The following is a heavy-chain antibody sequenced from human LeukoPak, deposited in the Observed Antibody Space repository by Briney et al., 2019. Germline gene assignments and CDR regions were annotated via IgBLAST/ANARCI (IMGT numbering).Heavy chain of an antibody. CDR1: GFNLGSYE. J-gene: IGHJ4*02. CDR2: ISSSVSTP. D-gene: IGHD3-22*01. V-gene: IGHV3-48*03. Sequence: GGSLRLSWAAPGFNLGSYEMNWVGQARGKGRGGVSFISSSVSTPYYSDSVKGRFTISRDNSKNTLYLQMNSLRAEDTAVYYCARDLSSGYYYGFDYWGQGTLVTVSS. CDR3: ARDLSSGYYYGFDY.